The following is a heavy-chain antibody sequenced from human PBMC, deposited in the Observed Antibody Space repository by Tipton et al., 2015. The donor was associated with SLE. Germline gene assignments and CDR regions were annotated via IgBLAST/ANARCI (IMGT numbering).Heavy chain of an antibody. V-gene: IGHV4-59*12. D-gene: IGHD1-26*01. J-gene: IGHJ4*02. CDR1: GGSISSYY. CDR3: ARDRETAWELAHFDY. CDR2: IYYSGST. Sequence: TLSLTCTVSGGSISSYYWSWIRQPPGKGLEWIGYIYYSGSTNYNPSLKSRVTISVDTSKNQFSLKLSSVTAADTAVYYCARDRETAWELAHFDYWGQGTLVTVSS.